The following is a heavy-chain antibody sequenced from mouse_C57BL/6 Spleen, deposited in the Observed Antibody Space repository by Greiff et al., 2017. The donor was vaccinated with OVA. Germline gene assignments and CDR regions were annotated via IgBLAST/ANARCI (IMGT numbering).Heavy chain of an antibody. CDR2: ISDGGSYT. CDR3: ARDDYGSSYGYFDV. V-gene: IGHV5-4*03. Sequence: MLVESGGGLVKPGGSLKLSCAASGFTFSSYAMSWVRQTPEKRLEWVATISDGGSYTYYPDNVKGRFTISRDNAKNNLYLQMSHLKSEDTAMYYCARDDYGSSYGYFDVWGTGTTVTVSS. CDR1: GFTFSSYA. J-gene: IGHJ1*03. D-gene: IGHD1-1*01.